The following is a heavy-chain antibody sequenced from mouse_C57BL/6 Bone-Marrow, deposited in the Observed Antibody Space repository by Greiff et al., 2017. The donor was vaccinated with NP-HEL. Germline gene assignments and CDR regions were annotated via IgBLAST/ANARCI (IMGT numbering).Heavy chain of an antibody. CDR1: GYTFTDYY. Sequence: VQLQQSGPELVKPGASVKISCKASGYTFTDYYMNWVKQSHGKSLEWIGDINPNNGGTSYNQKFKGKATLTVDQSSSTAYMELRILTSEDSAVYYCAYDYEFAYWGQGTLVTVSA. CDR3: AYDYEFAY. D-gene: IGHD2-4*01. J-gene: IGHJ3*01. V-gene: IGHV1-26*01. CDR2: INPNNGGT.